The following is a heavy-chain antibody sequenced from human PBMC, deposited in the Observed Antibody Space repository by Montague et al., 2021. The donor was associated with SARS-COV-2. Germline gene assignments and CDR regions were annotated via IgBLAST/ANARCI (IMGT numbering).Heavy chain of an antibody. CDR1: GFTFSSYA. J-gene: IGHJ4*02. D-gene: IGHD3-3*01. CDR3: ATSRFLEWLFTMDGTSDY. CDR2: ISGSGGST. V-gene: IGHV3-23*01. Sequence: SLRLSCAASGFTFSSYAMSWVRQAPGKGLEWVSAISGSGGSTYYADSVKGRFTISRDNSKNTLYLQMNSLRAEDTAVYYCATSRFLEWLFTMDGTSDYWGQGTLVTVSS.